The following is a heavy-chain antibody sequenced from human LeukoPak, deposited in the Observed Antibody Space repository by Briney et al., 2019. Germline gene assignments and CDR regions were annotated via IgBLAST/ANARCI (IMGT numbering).Heavy chain of an antibody. CDR3: ARVDTDSGILA. CDR1: GFTVSSNY. CDR2: IYDGGST. V-gene: IGHV3-53*01. Sequence: AGGSLRLSCAASGFTVSSNYMSWVRQAPGKGLEWVSVIYDGGSTYYADPVKGRFTISRDNSKNTLYLQMSNLRAEDTALYYCARVDTDSGILAWGQGTLVTVSS. J-gene: IGHJ5*02. D-gene: IGHD5-18*01.